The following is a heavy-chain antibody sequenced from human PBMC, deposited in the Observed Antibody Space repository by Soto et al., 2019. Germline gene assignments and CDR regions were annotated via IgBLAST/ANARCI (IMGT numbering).Heavy chain of an antibody. J-gene: IGHJ4*02. CDR1: GGSISSYY. D-gene: IGHD3-9*01. Sequence: QVQLQESGPGLVKPSETLSLTCTVSGGSISSYYWSWIRQPAGKGLEWIGRIYTSGSTNYNPSLKSRVTMSVDTSKNQFSLKLSSVTAADTAVYYCARGGGSLRYFEYYFDYWGQGTLVTVSS. CDR3: ARGGGSLRYFEYYFDY. V-gene: IGHV4-4*07. CDR2: IYTSGST.